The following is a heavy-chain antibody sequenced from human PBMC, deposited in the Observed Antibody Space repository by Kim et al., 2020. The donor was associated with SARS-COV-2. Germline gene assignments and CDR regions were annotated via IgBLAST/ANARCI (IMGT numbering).Heavy chain of an antibody. J-gene: IGHJ4*02. CDR3: ARNHSSGWDAKGDFDY. CDR1: GFTFNTYG. D-gene: IGHD6-19*01. CDR2: IWYDGTNK. Sequence: GGSLRLSCAASGFTFNTYGMHWVRQAPGKGLEWVAVIWYDGTNKYYADSVKCRFTISRDNSKNTLYLQMNSLRDEDTAVYYCARNHSSGWDAKGDFDYWGQGTLVTVSS. V-gene: IGHV3-33*01.